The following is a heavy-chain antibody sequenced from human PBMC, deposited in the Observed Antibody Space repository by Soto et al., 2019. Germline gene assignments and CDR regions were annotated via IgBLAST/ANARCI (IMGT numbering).Heavy chain of an antibody. CDR3: ARDLEYYYDSSGHGSDY. D-gene: IGHD3-22*01. Sequence: ASVKVSCKASGYTFTGYYMHWVRQAPGQGLEWMGWINPNSGGTNYAQKFQGRVTMTRDTSISTAYMELNRLRSDDTAVYYCARDLEYYYDSSGHGSDYWGQGTLVTVST. V-gene: IGHV1-2*02. CDR1: GYTFTGYY. CDR2: INPNSGGT. J-gene: IGHJ4*02.